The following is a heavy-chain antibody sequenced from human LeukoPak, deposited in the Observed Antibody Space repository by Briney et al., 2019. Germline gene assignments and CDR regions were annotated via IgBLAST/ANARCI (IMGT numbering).Heavy chain of an antibody. J-gene: IGHJ5*02. V-gene: IGHV4-30-2*02. CDR1: DGSISSGGYS. D-gene: IGHD3-22*01. Sequence: SQTLSLTCAVSDGSISSGGYSWSWIRQPPGKGLEWIGYINYSGSTNYNPSLKSRVTISIDTSNNQFSLKLRSVTAAVTAVYYCATGPPMITWGQGTLVTVSS. CDR2: INYSGST. CDR3: ATGPPMIT.